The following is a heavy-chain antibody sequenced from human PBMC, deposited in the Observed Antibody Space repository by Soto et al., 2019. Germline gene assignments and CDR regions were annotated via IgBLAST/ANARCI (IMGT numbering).Heavy chain of an antibody. Sequence: ASVKVSCKASGYTFTSYAMHWVRQAPGQRLEWMGWINAGNGNTKYSQKFQGRVTITRDTSASTAYMELSSLRSEDTAVYYCARDRSGDSAFDPWGQGTLVTVSS. CDR2: INAGNGNT. V-gene: IGHV1-3*01. CDR3: ARDRSGDSAFDP. J-gene: IGHJ5*02. D-gene: IGHD2-21*01. CDR1: GYTFTSYA.